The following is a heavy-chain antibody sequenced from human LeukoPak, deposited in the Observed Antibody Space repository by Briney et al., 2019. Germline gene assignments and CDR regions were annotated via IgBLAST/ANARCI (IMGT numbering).Heavy chain of an antibody. Sequence: SETLSLTCTVSGGSISSSSYYWGWIRQPPGKGLEWIGSIYYSGSTYYNPSLKSRVTISVDTSKNQFSLKLSSVTAADTAVYYCARQSYYDSSGYPPYYFDYWGQGTLVTVSS. CDR3: ARQSYYDSSGYPPYYFDY. V-gene: IGHV4-39*01. J-gene: IGHJ4*02. CDR2: IYYSGST. CDR1: GGSISSSSYY. D-gene: IGHD3-22*01.